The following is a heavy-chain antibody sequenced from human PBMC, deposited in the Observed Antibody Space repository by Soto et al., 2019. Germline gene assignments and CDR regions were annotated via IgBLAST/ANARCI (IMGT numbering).Heavy chain of an antibody. J-gene: IGHJ5*02. CDR3: ARAHFGAAILSGFWDWIDP. D-gene: IGHD2-2*02. V-gene: IGHV3-48*02. CDR2: ISSSSSTI. Sequence: PGGSLRLSCAASGFTFSSYSMNWVRQAPGKGLEWVSYISSSSSTIYYADSVKGRFTISRDNAKNSLYLQMNSLRDEDTAVYYCARAHFGAAILSGFWDWIDPWGQGTLVTVSS. CDR1: GFTFSSYS.